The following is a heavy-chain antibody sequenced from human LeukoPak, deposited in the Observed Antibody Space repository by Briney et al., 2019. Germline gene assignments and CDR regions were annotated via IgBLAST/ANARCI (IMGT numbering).Heavy chain of an antibody. CDR2: IYYSGST. D-gene: IGHD1-26*01. V-gene: IGHV4-59*08. Sequence: SETLSLTCTVSGGSISSYYWSWIRQPPGKGLEWIGYIYYSGSTNYNPSLKSRVTISIDTSKNQLSLKLSSVTAADTAVYYCATLDPYSGSYYFDYWGQGTLVTVSS. J-gene: IGHJ4*02. CDR3: ATLDPYSGSYYFDY. CDR1: GGSISSYY.